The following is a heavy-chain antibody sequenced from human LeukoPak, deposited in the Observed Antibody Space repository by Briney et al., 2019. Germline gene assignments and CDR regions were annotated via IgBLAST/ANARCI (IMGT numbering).Heavy chain of an antibody. D-gene: IGHD1-1*01. J-gene: IGHJ4*02. V-gene: IGHV3-23*01. CDR2: IIGSGDRT. Sequence: GGSLRLSCTASGFTFSSYAMSGVRQAPGKGLEWVSAIIGSGDRTYYVDSVKGRFTISRDNSKNTLYLQMNSLRAEDTAVYYCAKHSLITTGRLDYWGQGTLVTVSS. CDR3: AKHSLITTGRLDY. CDR1: GFTFSSYA.